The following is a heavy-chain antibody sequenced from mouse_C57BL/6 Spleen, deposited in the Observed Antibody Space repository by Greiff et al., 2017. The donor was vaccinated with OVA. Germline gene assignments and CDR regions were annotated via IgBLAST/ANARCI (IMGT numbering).Heavy chain of an antibody. CDR1: GYTFTSYW. D-gene: IGHD1-1*01. J-gene: IGHJ2*01. Sequence: QVQLQQPGAELVRPGTSVKLSCKASGYTFTSYWMHWVKQRPGQGLEWIGVIDPSDSYTNYNQKFKGKATLTVDTSSSTAYMQLSSLASEDAAVYYCAYWGSSYAYWGQGTTLTVSS. CDR2: IDPSDSYT. V-gene: IGHV1-59*01. CDR3: AYWGSSYAY.